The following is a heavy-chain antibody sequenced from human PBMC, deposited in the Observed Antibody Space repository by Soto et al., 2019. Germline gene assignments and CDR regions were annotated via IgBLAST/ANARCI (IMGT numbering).Heavy chain of an antibody. CDR2: ISGSGGST. J-gene: IGHJ4*02. D-gene: IGHD3-16*01. V-gene: IGHV3-23*01. Sequence: PGGSLRLSCAASGFTFSSYAMSWVRQAPGKGLEWVSAISGSGGSTYYADSVKGRFTISRDNSKNTLYLQMNSLRAEDTAVYYCATLRGGERAVSPWLGRSRMTFDYWGQGTLVTVSS. CDR1: GFTFSSYA. CDR3: ATLRGGERAVSPWLGRSRMTFDY.